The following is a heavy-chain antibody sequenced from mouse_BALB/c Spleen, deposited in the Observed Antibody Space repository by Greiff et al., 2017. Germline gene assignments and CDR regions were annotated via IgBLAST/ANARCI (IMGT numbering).Heavy chain of an antibody. D-gene: IGHD2-4*01. V-gene: IGHV1-63*01. CDR2: IYPGGGYT. CDR3: ATRSTMITTKVYYFDY. CDR1: GYTFTNYW. J-gene: IGHJ2*01. Sequence: VQLQHSGAELVRPGTSVKISCKASGYTFTNYWLGWVKQRPGHGLEWIGDIYPGGGYTNYNEKFKSKATLTVDKSSSTAYMQLSSLTSEDSAVYYCATRSTMITTKVYYFDYWGQGTTLTVSS.